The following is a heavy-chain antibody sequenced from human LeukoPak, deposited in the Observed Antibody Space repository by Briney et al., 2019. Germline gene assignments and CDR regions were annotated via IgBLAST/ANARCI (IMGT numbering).Heavy chain of an antibody. D-gene: IGHD2-21*02. Sequence: GGSLRLSCAASGFTFSSYSMNWVRQAPGKGLEWVSYISSSGSTIYYADSVKGRFTISRDNAKNSLYLQMNSLRAEDTAVYYCARNGAPVVPDITPYYYYMEVWGKGPTVTVSS. CDR1: GFTFSSYS. J-gene: IGHJ6*03. V-gene: IGHV3-48*04. CDR2: ISSSGSTI. CDR3: ARNGAPVVPDITPYYYYMEV.